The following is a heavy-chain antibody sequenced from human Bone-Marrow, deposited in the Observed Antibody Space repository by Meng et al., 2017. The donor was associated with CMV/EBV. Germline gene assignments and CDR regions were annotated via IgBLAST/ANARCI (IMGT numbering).Heavy chain of an antibody. CDR2: ISPDGKTT. CDR3: ARDFTGNYCIYF. Sequence: GESLKISCVASGFTFATHYIHWVRQTPGKGLEWVAIISPDGKTTHYADFVRGRFTISRDTSKKTLYLQMSNLGADDTAEYYCARDFTGNYCIYFWGLGTLVTVSS. V-gene: IGHV3-30*04. CDR1: GFTFATHY. D-gene: IGHD1-7*01. J-gene: IGHJ4*01.